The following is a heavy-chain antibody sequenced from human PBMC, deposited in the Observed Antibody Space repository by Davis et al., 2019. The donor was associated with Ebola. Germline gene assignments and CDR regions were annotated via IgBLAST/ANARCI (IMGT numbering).Heavy chain of an antibody. CDR1: GGSISSGGYY. V-gene: IGHV4-31*03. CDR2: IYYSGST. Sequence: MPSETLSLTCTVSGGSISSGGYYWSWIRQHPGKGLEWIGYIYYSGSTYYNPSLKSRVTISVDTSKNQFSLKLSSVTAADTAVYYCARSTYYDFWSGYWRESAYFDYWGQGTLVTVSS. D-gene: IGHD3-3*01. J-gene: IGHJ4*02. CDR3: ARSTYYDFWSGYWRESAYFDY.